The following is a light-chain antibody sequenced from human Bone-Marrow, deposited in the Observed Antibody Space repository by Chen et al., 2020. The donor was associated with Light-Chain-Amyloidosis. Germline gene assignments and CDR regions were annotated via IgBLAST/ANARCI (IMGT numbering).Light chain of an antibody. V-gene: IGLV2-14*01. CDR1: SSDVGGDNH. J-gene: IGLJ1*01. Sequence: QSALTQPASVSGSPGQSITISCTGTSSDVGGDNHVSWYQPHPDKAPELMIYEVTNRPSWFPDRFAGSKSANTASLTISGLQTEDEAAYFCSSYTITNTLVFGSGTRVTVL. CDR2: EVT. CDR3: SSYTITNTLV.